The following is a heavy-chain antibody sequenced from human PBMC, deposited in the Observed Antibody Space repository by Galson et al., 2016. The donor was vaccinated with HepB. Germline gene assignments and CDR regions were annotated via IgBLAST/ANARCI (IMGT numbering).Heavy chain of an antibody. CDR2: LYSSGNT. D-gene: IGHD7-27*01. CDR3: ARQDFAGVYLDY. V-gene: IGHV3-66*04. J-gene: IGHJ4*02. Sequence: SLRLSCAVSGLSINSNYMPWVRQAPGKGLEWVSFLYSSGNTYYADSVKGRFTFSRDNSKNTLYLQMTSLTVDDTAVYYCARQDFAGVYLDYWGQGTLVTVSS. CDR1: GLSINSNY.